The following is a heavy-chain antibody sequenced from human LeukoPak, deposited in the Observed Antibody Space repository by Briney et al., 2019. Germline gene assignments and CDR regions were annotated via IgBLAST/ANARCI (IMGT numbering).Heavy chain of an antibody. Sequence: ASGKVSCKASGYTFTSYAMHWVRQAPGQRLEWMGWINAGNGNTKYSQEFQGRVTITRDTSARTAYMELSSLRSEDTAVYYCARGAVAGSPLYYYYYYGMDVWGQGTTVTVSS. V-gene: IGHV1-3*01. CDR2: INAGNGNT. D-gene: IGHD6-19*01. CDR1: GYTFTSYA. J-gene: IGHJ6*02. CDR3: ARGAVAGSPLYYYYYYGMDV.